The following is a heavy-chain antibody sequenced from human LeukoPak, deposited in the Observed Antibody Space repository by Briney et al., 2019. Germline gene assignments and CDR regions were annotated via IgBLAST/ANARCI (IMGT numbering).Heavy chain of an antibody. D-gene: IGHD2-21*01. V-gene: IGHV3-30*15. CDR3: AKGDEGGAYRTDF. J-gene: IGHJ4*02. Sequence: PGGSLRLSCVASGISLRSYPVHWVRQAPGKGLEWVALTSHDERNKKYADSVRGRCTISRDNSRDTVYLQLSNLRAEDTAVYYCAKGDEGGAYRTDFWGPGTRVTVSS. CDR1: GISLRSYP. CDR2: TSHDERNK.